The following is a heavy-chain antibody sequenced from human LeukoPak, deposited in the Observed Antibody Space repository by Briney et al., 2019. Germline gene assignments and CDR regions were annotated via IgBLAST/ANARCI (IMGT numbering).Heavy chain of an antibody. CDR2: INHSGST. CDR1: GGSFSGYY. D-gene: IGHD3-10*01. V-gene: IGHV4-34*09. CDR3: ASMVRGAPPDY. J-gene: IGHJ4*02. Sequence: SETLSLTCAVYGGSFSGYYWSWIRQPPGKGLEWIGEINHSGSTNYNPSLKSRVTISVDTSKNQFSLKLSSVTAADTAVYYCASMVRGAPPDYWGQGTLVTVSS.